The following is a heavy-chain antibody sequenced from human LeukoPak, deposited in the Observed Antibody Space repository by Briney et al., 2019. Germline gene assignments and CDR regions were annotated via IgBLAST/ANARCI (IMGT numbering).Heavy chain of an antibody. CDR3: TTSLTGGIGYEGLFDY. Sequence: GGSLRLSCAASGFTFSNAWMSWVRQAPGKGLEYIGRIKSESDGGTIDYAAPVKGRFTISRDDSENTLYLEMNSLITEDTAVYYCTTSLTGGIGYEGLFDYRGQGTMVTVSS. D-gene: IGHD3-16*01. CDR1: GFTFSNAW. J-gene: IGHJ4*02. V-gene: IGHV3-15*01. CDR2: IKSESDGGTI.